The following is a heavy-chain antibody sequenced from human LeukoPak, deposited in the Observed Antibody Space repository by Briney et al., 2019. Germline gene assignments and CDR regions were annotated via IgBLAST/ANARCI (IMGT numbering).Heavy chain of an antibody. J-gene: IGHJ6*04. CDR2: INAGNGNT. V-gene: IGHV1-3*01. CDR3: ARDLGTTGTTRAYYYGMDV. Sequence: GASVKVSCKASGYTFTSYAMHWVRQAPGQRLEWMGWINAGNGNTKYSQKFQGRVTITRDTSASTAYMELSSLRSEDTAVYYCARDLGTTGTTRAYYYGMDVWGKGTTVTVSS. D-gene: IGHD1-1*01. CDR1: GYTFTSYA.